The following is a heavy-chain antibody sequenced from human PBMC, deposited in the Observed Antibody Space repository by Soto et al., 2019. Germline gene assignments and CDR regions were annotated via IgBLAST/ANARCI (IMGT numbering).Heavy chain of an antibody. V-gene: IGHV1-69*01. Sequence: QVQLVQSGAEVKKPGSSVKVSCKASGGTFSSYAISWVRQAPGQGLEWMGGIIPICGTANYAQKFQGRVTITADESTSTAYMELSSLRSEDTAVYYCARDPTYSSSSEVNYYYYGMDVWGQGTTVTVSS. J-gene: IGHJ6*02. CDR1: GGTFSSYA. CDR2: IIPICGTA. D-gene: IGHD6-6*01. CDR3: ARDPTYSSSSEVNYYYYGMDV.